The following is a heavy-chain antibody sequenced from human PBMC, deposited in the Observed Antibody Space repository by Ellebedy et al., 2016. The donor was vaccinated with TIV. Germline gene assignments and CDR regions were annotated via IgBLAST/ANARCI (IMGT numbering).Heavy chain of an antibody. J-gene: IGHJ2*01. CDR2: ISGSSTYI. CDR1: GFTFSSYT. CDR3: ARKVPAPTTVPPNWYFDL. Sequence: GESLKISCAASGFTFSSYTMNWVRQAPGKGLEWISSISGSSTYIYYADSVKGRFAISRDNATNSLYLQMNSLRAEDTAVYYCARKVPAPTTVPPNWYFDLWGRGTLVTVSS. V-gene: IGHV3-21*01. D-gene: IGHD4-17*01.